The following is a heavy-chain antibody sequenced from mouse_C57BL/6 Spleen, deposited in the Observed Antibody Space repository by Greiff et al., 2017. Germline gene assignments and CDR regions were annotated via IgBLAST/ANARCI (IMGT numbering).Heavy chain of an antibody. J-gene: IGHJ3*01. D-gene: IGHD3-2*02. CDR1: GFTFSSYG. Sequence: EVNVVESGGDLVKPGGSLKLSCAASGFTFSSYGMSWVRQTPDKRLEWVATISSGGSYTYYPDSVKGRFTISRDNAKNTLYLQMSSLKSEDTAMYYCARQTAQASWFAYWGQGTLVTVSA. CDR2: ISSGGSYT. V-gene: IGHV5-6*01. CDR3: ARQTAQASWFAY.